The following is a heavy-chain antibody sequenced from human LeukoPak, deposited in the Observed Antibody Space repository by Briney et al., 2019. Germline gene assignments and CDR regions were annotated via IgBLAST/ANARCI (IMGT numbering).Heavy chain of an antibody. CDR1: GFTVSSNY. CDR2: NYSGGST. D-gene: IGHD1-1*01. J-gene: IGHJ6*02. V-gene: IGHV3-53*04. CDR3: ARDRDPTNYDYYGMDV. Sequence: GGSLRLSCAASGFTVSSNYMSWVRQAPGKGLEWVSSNYSGGSTDYADSVKGRFTISRHNSKNTLYLQMNSLRAEDTAVYYCARDRDPTNYDYYGMDVWGQGTTVTVSS.